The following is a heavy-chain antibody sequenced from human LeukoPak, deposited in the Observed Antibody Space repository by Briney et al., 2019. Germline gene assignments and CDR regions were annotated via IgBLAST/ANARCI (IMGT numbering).Heavy chain of an antibody. CDR3: ARAGATKYYYYYMDV. V-gene: IGHV4-61*02. D-gene: IGHD1-26*01. CDR2: IYTSGST. J-gene: IGHJ6*03. CDR1: GGSISSGNYY. Sequence: SETLSLTCTVSGGSISSGNYYWSWIRQPAGKRLEWIGRIYTSGSTNYNPSLKSRVTISVDTSKNQFSLKLSSVTAADTAVYYCARAGATKYYYYYMDVWGKGTTVTVSS.